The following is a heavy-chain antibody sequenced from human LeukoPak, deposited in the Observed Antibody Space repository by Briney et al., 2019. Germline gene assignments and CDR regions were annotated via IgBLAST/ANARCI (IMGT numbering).Heavy chain of an antibody. J-gene: IGHJ6*02. CDR3: ARSDSSGRMDV. Sequence: GASVKVSCKASGYTFTGYYMHWVRQAPGQGLEWMGWINPNSGGTNYAQKFQGRVTMTRDTSISTAYMELSSLISDDMAMYYCARSDSSGRMDVWGQGTTVTVSS. CDR1: GYTFTGYY. V-gene: IGHV1-2*02. CDR2: INPNSGGT. D-gene: IGHD3-22*01.